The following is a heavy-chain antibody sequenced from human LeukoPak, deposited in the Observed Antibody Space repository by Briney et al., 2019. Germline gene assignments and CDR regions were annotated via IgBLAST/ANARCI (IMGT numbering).Heavy chain of an antibody. CDR1: GFTFSGYW. D-gene: IGHD2-15*01. J-gene: IGHJ5*02. CDR2: VATGGTGP. Sequence: GGSLRLSCAASGFTFSGYWMHWVRQARGKGLVWVSRVATGGTGPSYADSVKGRFTISRDNAKNTLYLQMNSLSAEATAVYFCARDMGPSGGSPGASWGQGTLVTVSS. V-gene: IGHV3-74*01. CDR3: ARDMGPSGGSPGAS.